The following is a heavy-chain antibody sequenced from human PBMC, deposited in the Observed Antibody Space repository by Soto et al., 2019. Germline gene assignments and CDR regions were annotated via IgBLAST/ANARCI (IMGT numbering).Heavy chain of an antibody. CDR2: ISTNNGNT. Sequence: QVQLVQSGAEVKKPGASVKVSCKASGYTFTSYGISWVRQAPGQGPEWMGWISTNNGNTNYAQKIRGRVTMTTDTSTSTAYMELRSLRSGDTAVYYCARHTSSWPFDYWGQGTLVTVSS. CDR3: ARHTSSWPFDY. V-gene: IGHV1-18*01. D-gene: IGHD6-13*01. J-gene: IGHJ4*02. CDR1: GYTFTSYG.